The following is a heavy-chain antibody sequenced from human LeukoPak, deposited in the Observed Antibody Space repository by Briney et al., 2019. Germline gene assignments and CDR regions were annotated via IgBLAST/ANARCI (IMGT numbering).Heavy chain of an antibody. Sequence: SETLSLTCTVSGGSISSSSYYWGWIRQPPGKGLEWIGSIYYSGSTYYNPSLKSRVTISVDTSKNQFSLKLSSVTAADTAVYYCARHSDSPVDSSGPLGAFNNHRPGLHFDYWGQGTLVTVSS. V-gene: IGHV4-39*01. D-gene: IGHD3-22*01. CDR1: GGSISSSSYY. CDR3: ARHSDSPVDSSGPLGAFNNHRPGLHFDY. CDR2: IYYSGST. J-gene: IGHJ4*02.